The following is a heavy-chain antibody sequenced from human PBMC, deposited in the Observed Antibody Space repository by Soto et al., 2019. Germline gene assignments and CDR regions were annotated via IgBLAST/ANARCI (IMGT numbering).Heavy chain of an antibody. CDR2: INAGNGNT. V-gene: IGHV1-3*01. J-gene: IGHJ6*02. Sequence: ASVKVSCKASGYTFTSYAMHWVRQAPGQRLEWMGWINAGNGNTKYSQKFQGRVTITRDTSASTAYMELSSLRSEDTAVYYCASRDYGDYGGFWDYYYGMDVWGQGTTVTVSS. D-gene: IGHD4-17*01. CDR1: GYTFTSYA. CDR3: ASRDYGDYGGFWDYYYGMDV.